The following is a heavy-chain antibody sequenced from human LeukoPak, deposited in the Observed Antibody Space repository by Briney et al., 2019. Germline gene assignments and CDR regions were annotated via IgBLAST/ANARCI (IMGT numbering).Heavy chain of an antibody. CDR2: INHSGST. D-gene: IGHD3-10*01. Sequence: PSETLSLTCAVYGGSFSGYYWSWIRQPPGKGLEWIGEINHSGSTNYNPSLKSRVTISVDTSKNQFSLKLSSVTAADTAVYYCARESDLPGELDYWGQGTLVTVSS. J-gene: IGHJ4*02. CDR3: ARESDLPGELDY. CDR1: GGSFSGYY. V-gene: IGHV4-34*01.